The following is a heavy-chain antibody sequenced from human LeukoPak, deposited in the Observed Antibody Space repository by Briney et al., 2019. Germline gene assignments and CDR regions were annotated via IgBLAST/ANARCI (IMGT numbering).Heavy chain of an antibody. V-gene: IGHV3-21*01. Sequence: GGSLRLSCAASGFTFSSYSINWVRQAPGKGLEWVSSISSSSSYIYYADSVKGRFTISRDNAKNSLYLQMNSLRAEDTAVYYCARSRIKSGNWFDPWGQGTLVTVSS. J-gene: IGHJ5*02. CDR2: ISSSSSYI. D-gene: IGHD1-14*01. CDR1: GFTFSSYS. CDR3: ARSRIKSGNWFDP.